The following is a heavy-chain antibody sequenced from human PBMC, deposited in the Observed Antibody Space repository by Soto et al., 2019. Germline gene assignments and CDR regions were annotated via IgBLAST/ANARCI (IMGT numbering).Heavy chain of an antibody. Sequence: PGGSQNLSCAAFGFPFSSYSMGWVRQAPGKGLEWVSAISGSGGSTYYADSVKGRFTISRDNSKNTLYLQMNSLRAEDTAVYYCAKARESSSWYFYFDYWGQGTLVTVSS. CDR2: ISGSGGST. J-gene: IGHJ4*02. D-gene: IGHD6-13*01. CDR3: AKARESSSWYFYFDY. CDR1: GFPFSSYS. V-gene: IGHV3-23*01.